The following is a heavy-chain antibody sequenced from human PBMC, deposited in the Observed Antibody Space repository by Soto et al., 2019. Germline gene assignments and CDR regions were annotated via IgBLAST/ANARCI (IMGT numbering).Heavy chain of an antibody. CDR1: GFTFSSYE. Sequence: GGSLRLSCAASGFTFSSYEMNWVRQAPGKGLEWVSYISSSGSTIYYADSVKGRFTISRDNAKNSLYLQMNSLRAEDTAVYYCATTYYYYGMDVWGQGTPVTVSS. CDR2: ISSSGSTI. V-gene: IGHV3-48*03. J-gene: IGHJ6*02. CDR3: ATTYYYYGMDV.